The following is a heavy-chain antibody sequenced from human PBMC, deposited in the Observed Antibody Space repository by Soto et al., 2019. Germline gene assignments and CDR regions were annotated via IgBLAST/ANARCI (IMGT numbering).Heavy chain of an antibody. CDR3: AFALPPVDY. Sequence: QVQLVQSGAEVKKPGASVKVSCKASGYTFSSYFISWVRQAPGQGLEWMGWTRAYNGNTNYAQNLQGRATMTTDTPASTASMSLRSLRSAATAVYYCAFALPPVDYWGQGTLVTVSS. V-gene: IGHV1-18*01. J-gene: IGHJ4*02. CDR1: GYTFSSYF. CDR2: TRAYNGNT.